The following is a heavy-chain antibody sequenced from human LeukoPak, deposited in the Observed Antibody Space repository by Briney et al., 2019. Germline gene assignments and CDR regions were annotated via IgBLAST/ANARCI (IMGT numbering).Heavy chain of an antibody. J-gene: IGHJ4*02. CDR2: IYCSRSN. CDR3: VSHRTGTTADY. Sequence: SETLSLTCTVSGVSISNYYLSWIRQPPGKGLEWIGCIYCSRSNNNSPSLKSQVTRSVDTSKNQSSLSLTSLTAADTAVYYCVSHRTGTTADYWGQGTLVTVSS. V-gene: IGHV4-59*08. D-gene: IGHD1-7*01. CDR1: GVSISNYY.